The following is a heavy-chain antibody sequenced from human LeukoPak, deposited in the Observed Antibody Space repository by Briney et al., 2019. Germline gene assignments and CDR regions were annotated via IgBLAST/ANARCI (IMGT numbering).Heavy chain of an antibody. Sequence: GGSLRLSCAASGFTFSSYAMSWVRQAPGKGLEWVSTISGSGGSTYYADSVKGRFTISRDNSKNTLYLQMNSLRAEDTAVYFCAKSSGSGSSGYYSQVDWGQGTLVTVSS. V-gene: IGHV3-23*01. CDR1: GFTFSSYA. CDR3: AKSSGSGSSGYYSQVD. D-gene: IGHD3-22*01. J-gene: IGHJ4*02. CDR2: ISGSGGST.